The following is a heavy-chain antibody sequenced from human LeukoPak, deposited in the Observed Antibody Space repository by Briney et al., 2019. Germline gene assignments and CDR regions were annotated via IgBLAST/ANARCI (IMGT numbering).Heavy chain of an antibody. J-gene: IGHJ3*02. D-gene: IGHD3-3*01. CDR1: GYSISSIYY. CDR3: ARAFWRLGAHDAFDI. CDR2: IDHIGNT. V-gene: IGHV4-38-2*02. Sequence: SETLSLTCTVSGYSISSIYYWCWIRQPPGQGLEWIGTIDHIGNTFYNPSLTSRVSISVDTSKNHFSLNLTSVTATDTALYYCARAFWRLGAHDAFDIWGQGTMVTVSS.